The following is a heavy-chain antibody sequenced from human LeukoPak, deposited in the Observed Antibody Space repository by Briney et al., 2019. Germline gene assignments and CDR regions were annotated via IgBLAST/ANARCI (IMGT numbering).Heavy chain of an antibody. V-gene: IGHV4-34*01. J-gene: IGHJ4*02. CDR2: INHSGST. D-gene: IGHD5-24*01. Sequence: SETLSLTCAVYGGSFSGYYWSWIRQPPGKGLEWIGEINHSGSTNYNPSLKSRVTISVDTSKNQFSLKLSSVTAADTAVYYCATGRDAYKTGYWGQGTLVTVSS. CDR3: ATGRDAYKTGY. CDR1: GGSFSGYY.